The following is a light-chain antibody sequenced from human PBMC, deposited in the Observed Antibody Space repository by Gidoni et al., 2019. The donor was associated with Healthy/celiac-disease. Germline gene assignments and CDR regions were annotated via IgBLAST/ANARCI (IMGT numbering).Light chain of an antibody. V-gene: IGKV1-39*01. Sequence: IQMTPSPSSLSASVGDRVTITCRASQSISSYLNWYQQKPGKAPKLLIYAASRLQSGVPSRFSGSGSGTDFTLTISSLQPEDFATYYCQQSYSTLYTFGQGTKLEIK. CDR2: AAS. CDR1: QSISSY. CDR3: QQSYSTLYT. J-gene: IGKJ2*01.